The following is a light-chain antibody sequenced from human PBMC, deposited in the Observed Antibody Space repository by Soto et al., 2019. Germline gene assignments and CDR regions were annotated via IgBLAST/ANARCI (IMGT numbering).Light chain of an antibody. CDR1: SSNIGSNY. J-gene: IGLJ2*01. V-gene: IGLV1-47*01. Sequence: QSVLTQPPSASGTPGQRVTISCSGSSSNIGSNYVYWYQQIPGTAPRLLIYRNDQRPAGVPDRFSGSKSGTSASLAITGLRPEDEADYYCAAWDDSMSGPVFGGGTKVTVL. CDR2: RND. CDR3: AAWDDSMSGPV.